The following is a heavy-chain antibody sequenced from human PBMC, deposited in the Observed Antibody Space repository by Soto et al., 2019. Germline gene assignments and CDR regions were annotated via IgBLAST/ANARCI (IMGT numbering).Heavy chain of an antibody. CDR1: GYSFTSYW. CDR2: IYPGDSDT. J-gene: IGHJ6*02. CDR3: ARRQPYYYYGMDV. V-gene: IGHV5-51*01. Sequence: GESLKISCKGSGYSFTSYWIGWVRQMPGKGLEWMGIIYPGDSDTRYSPSFQGQVTISADKSTSTAYLQRSSLKASDTAMYYCARRQPYYYYGMDVWGQGTTVTVSS.